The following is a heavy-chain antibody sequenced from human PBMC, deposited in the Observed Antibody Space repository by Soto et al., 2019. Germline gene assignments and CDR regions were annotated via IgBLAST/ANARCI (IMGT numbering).Heavy chain of an antibody. Sequence: QLQLQESGPGLVKPSETLSLTCTVSGGSISSRGYYWGWIRQPPGKGLEWIGSIYYSGSTYYNPSLKSQVTISVDTSKNQFSLKLSSVPAADTAVYYCATSNWFDPWCQGTLVIVYS. CDR2: IYYSGST. V-gene: IGHV4-39*01. J-gene: IGHJ5*02. CDR3: ATSNWFDP. CDR1: GGSISSRGYY.